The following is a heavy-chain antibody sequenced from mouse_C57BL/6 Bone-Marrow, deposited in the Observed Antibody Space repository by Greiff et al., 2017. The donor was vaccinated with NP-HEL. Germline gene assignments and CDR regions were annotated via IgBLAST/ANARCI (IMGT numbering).Heavy chain of an antibody. Sequence: EVQGVESGGGLVKPGGSLKLSCAASGFTFSSYAMSWVRQTPEKRLEWVATISDGGSYTYYPDNVKGRFTISRDNAKNNLYLQMSHLKSEDTAMYYCARGRDYAMDYWGQGTSVTVSS. CDR1: GFTFSSYA. J-gene: IGHJ4*01. V-gene: IGHV5-4*01. CDR3: ARGRDYAMDY. CDR2: ISDGGSYT.